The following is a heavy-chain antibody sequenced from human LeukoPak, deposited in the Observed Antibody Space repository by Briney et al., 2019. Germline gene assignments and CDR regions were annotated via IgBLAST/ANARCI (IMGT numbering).Heavy chain of an antibody. CDR2: ISAYNGNT. CDR1: GYTFTSYG. J-gene: IGHJ4*02. V-gene: IGHV1-18*01. CDR3: ARADVFGVVIMVGY. D-gene: IGHD3-3*01. Sequence: ASVKVSCKASGYTFTSYGISWVRQAPGQGLEWMGWISAYNGNTNYAQKLQGRVTMTTDTSTSTAYVELRSLRSDDTAVYYCARADVFGVVIMVGYWGQGTLVTVSS.